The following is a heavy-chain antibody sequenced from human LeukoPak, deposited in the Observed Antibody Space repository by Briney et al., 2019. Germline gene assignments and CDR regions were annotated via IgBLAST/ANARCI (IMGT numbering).Heavy chain of an antibody. J-gene: IGHJ4*02. Sequence: SETLSLTCTVSGGSISSYYWSWIRQPPGKGLEWIGYIYYSGSTNYNPSLKSRGTISVDTSKNQFSLKLSSVTAADTAVYYCARDYLSGYMANWGQGTLVTVSS. CDR2: IYYSGST. D-gene: IGHD3-9*01. CDR3: ARDYLSGYMAN. V-gene: IGHV4-59*01. CDR1: GGSISSYY.